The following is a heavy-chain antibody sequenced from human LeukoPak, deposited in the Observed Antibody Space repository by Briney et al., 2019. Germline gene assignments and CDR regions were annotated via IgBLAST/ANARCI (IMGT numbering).Heavy chain of an antibody. D-gene: IGHD3-10*01. CDR3: ARGGYYGSGNDFRFDP. V-gene: IGHV4-59*01. CDR1: GGSISSYY. Sequence: SETLSLTCTVPGGSISSYYGSWIRQSPGKGLECIGYIHYTGSTNYNPSLKSRVTISVEASNNQFSLKWKSVTAADTAVYYCARGGYYGSGNDFRFDPWGQGTLVTVSS. J-gene: IGHJ5*02. CDR2: IHYTGST.